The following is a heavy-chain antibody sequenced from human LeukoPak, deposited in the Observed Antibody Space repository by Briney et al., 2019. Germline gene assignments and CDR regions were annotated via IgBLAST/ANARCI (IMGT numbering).Heavy chain of an antibody. Sequence: GRSLRLSCAASGFTFSSYAMHWVRQAPGKGLEWVAVISYDGSNKYYADSVKGRFTISRDNSKNTLYLQMNSLRAEDTAVYYCARDSSTLGMDVWGQETTVTVSS. CDR2: ISYDGSNK. V-gene: IGHV3-30-3*01. CDR1: GFTFSSYA. CDR3: ARDSSTLGMDV. J-gene: IGHJ6*02.